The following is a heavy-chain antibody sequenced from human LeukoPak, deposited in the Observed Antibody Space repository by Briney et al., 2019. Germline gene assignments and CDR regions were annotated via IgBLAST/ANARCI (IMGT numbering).Heavy chain of an antibody. Sequence: ASVKVSFKASGYTFTSYGISWVRQAPGQGLEWMGWISAYNGNTNYAQKPQGRVTMTADTSTSTAYMELRSLRSDDTAVYYCARGGYDSSGYYLSSFDYWGQGTLVTVSS. V-gene: IGHV1-18*01. J-gene: IGHJ4*02. D-gene: IGHD3-22*01. CDR1: GYTFTSYG. CDR2: ISAYNGNT. CDR3: ARGGYDSSGYYLSSFDY.